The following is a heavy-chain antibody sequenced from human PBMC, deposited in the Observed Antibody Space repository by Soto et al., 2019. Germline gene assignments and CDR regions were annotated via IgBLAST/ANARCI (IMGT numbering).Heavy chain of an antibody. D-gene: IGHD3-22*01. V-gene: IGHV3-23*01. CDR2: ISGSGGST. Sequence: GGSLRLSCAASGFTFSSYAMSCVRQAPGKGLEWVSAISGSGGSTYYADSVKGRFTISRDNSKNTLYLQMNSLRAEDTAVYYCAKDSYYDSSGYYYYYYYYMDVWGKGTTVTVSS. CDR3: AKDSYYDSSGYYYYYYYYMDV. J-gene: IGHJ6*03. CDR1: GFTFSSYA.